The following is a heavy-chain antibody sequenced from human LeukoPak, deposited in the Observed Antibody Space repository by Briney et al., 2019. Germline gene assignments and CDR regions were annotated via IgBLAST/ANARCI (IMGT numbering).Heavy chain of an antibody. V-gene: IGHV3-33*08. CDR2: IWYDGSYK. J-gene: IGHJ4*02. CDR1: GFTFSSHG. D-gene: IGHD2-2*01. CDR3: ARDKSTSCYYFDY. Sequence: GGALRLSCEASGFTFSSHGMHWVRQAPGKGLEWVAVIWYDGSYKYYADSVKGRFTISRDNSNSTLYLQMNSLRAEDTAVYYCARDKSTSCYYFDYWGQGALVTVSS.